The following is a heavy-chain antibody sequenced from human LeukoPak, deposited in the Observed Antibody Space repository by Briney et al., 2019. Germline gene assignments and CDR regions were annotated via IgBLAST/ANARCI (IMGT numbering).Heavy chain of an antibody. Sequence: PGGPLRLSCAASGFPFSSYAMSGVRRAPGKGLEGVSAISGSGGSTYYADSVKGRFTISRDNSKNTLYLQMNSLRAEDTAVYYCARYCSGGSCYRNGGDYWGQGTLVTVSS. CDR3: ARYCSGGSCYRNGGDY. CDR2: ISGSGGST. D-gene: IGHD2-15*01. CDR1: GFPFSSYA. J-gene: IGHJ4*02. V-gene: IGHV3-23*01.